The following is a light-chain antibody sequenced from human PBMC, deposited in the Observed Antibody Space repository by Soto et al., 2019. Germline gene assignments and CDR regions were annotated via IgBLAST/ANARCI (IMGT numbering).Light chain of an antibody. Sequence: EIVLTQSPGTLSLSPGERATLSCRASQSISSSYLAWYQQKPVQAPRPLIYGASSRATGIPDRFSGSGSCTDFTLTISRLAPEDFAVYYWDQYVSSPWTCGQGTKVEIK. J-gene: IGKJ1*01. CDR3: DQYVSSPWT. V-gene: IGKV3-20*01. CDR1: QSISSSY. CDR2: GAS.